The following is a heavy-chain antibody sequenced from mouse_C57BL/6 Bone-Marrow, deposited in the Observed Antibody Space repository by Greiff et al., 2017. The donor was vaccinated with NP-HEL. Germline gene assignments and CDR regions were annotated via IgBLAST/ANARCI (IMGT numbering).Heavy chain of an antibody. V-gene: IGHV1-64*01. D-gene: IGHD1-1*01. J-gene: IGHJ4*01. CDR1: GYTFTSYW. Sequence: QVQLKQPGAELVKPGASVKLSCKASGYTFTSYWMHWVKQRPGQGLEWIGMIHPNSGSTNYNEKFKSKATLTVDKSSSTAYMQLSSLTSEDSAVYYCATTVVARNYAMDYWGQGTSVTVSS. CDR3: ATTVVARNYAMDY. CDR2: IHPNSGST.